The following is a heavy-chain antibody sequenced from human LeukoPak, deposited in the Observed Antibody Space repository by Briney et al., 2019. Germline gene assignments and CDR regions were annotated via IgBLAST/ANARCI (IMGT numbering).Heavy chain of an antibody. CDR3: AKDFARMTTVTAYYFDY. CDR2: IGGSGGST. CDR1: GFPFSSYA. D-gene: IGHD4-11*01. J-gene: IGHJ4*02. V-gene: IGHV3-23*01. Sequence: GGPLRLSCAASGFPFSSYAMSWVRQAPGKGLEGVSAIGGSGGSTYYADSVKGRFTISRDNSKNTLYLQMNSLRAEDTAVYYCAKDFARMTTVTAYYFDYWGQGTLVTVSS.